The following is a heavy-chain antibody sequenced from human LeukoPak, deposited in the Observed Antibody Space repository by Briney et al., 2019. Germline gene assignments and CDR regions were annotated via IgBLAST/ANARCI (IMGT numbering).Heavy chain of an antibody. CDR3: AKGGGTGSYYLDDAFDI. J-gene: IGHJ3*02. CDR2: ISSSGSST. V-gene: IGHV3-48*03. Sequence: PGGSLRLSCATSGFTFSNYEMSWVRQTPGKGLEWVSYISSSGSSTYYADSVKGRFTISRDNAKSSLCLQMDSLRAGDTAVYYCAKGGGTGSYYLDDAFDIWGQGTMVTVSS. CDR1: GFTFSNYE. D-gene: IGHD3-10*01.